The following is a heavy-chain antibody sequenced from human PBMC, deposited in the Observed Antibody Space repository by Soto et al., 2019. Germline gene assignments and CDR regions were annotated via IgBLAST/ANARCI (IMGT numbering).Heavy chain of an antibody. V-gene: IGHV1-18*01. CDR1: GYTFTGYG. D-gene: IGHD6-19*01. CDR2: ISAYNGNT. Sequence: ATVKVSCKASGYTFTGYGISWVRQAPGQGLEWMGWISAYNGNTNYAQKLQGRVTMTTDTSTSTAYMELRSLRSDDTAVYYCARDLGLPYSSVRGWFDPWGQGTLVAVSS. J-gene: IGHJ5*02. CDR3: ARDLGLPYSSVRGWFDP.